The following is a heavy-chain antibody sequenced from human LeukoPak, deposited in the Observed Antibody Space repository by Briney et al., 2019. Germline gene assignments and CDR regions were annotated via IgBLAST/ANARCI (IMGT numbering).Heavy chain of an antibody. CDR1: GFTFSSYA. V-gene: IGHV3-23*01. CDR2: VSGSGGST. D-gene: IGHD3-22*01. Sequence: GGSLRLSCAASGFTFSSYAMSWVRQAPGKGLEWVSAVSGSGGSTYYADSVKGRFTISRDKSKNTLHLQMNSLRAEDTAVYYCAKSYYYDSSGQYYFDHWGQGTLVTVSS. CDR3: AKSYYYDSSGQYYFDH. J-gene: IGHJ4*02.